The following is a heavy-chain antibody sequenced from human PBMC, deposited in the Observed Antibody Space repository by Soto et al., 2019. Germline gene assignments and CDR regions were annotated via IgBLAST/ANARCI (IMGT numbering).Heavy chain of an antibody. Sequence: EVQLLESGGGLVQPGGSLRLSCAASGFTFANYAMSWVRQAPGKGLEWVSAISGSGATTHYADSVKGRFTISRDNSKNTLYLQMNSLRAEDAAVYYCANQGYYGWVSYAWGEFEYWGQGTLVTVSA. CDR2: ISGSGATT. V-gene: IGHV3-23*01. CDR1: GFTFANYA. CDR3: ANQGYYGWVSYAWGEFEY. J-gene: IGHJ4*02. D-gene: IGHD3-10*01.